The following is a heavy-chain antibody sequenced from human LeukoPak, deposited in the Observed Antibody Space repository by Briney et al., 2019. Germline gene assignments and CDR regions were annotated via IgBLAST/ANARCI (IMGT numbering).Heavy chain of an antibody. CDR2: IYTSGST. CDR3: AKSGYNRFDY. CDR1: GGSISSYY. J-gene: IGHJ4*02. V-gene: IGHV4-4*07. D-gene: IGHD5-24*01. Sequence: PSETLSLTCTVSGGSISSYYWSWTRQPAGKGLEWIGRIYTSGSTNYNPSLESRVTMSVDTSKNQFSLKLSSVTAADTAVYYCAKSGYNRFDYWGQGTLVTVSS.